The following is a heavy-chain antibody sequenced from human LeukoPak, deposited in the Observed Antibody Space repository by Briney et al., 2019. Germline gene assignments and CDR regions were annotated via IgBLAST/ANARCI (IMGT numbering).Heavy chain of an antibody. CDR2: IYHSGST. CDR1: GGSISSGGYS. V-gene: IGHV4-30-2*01. J-gene: IGHJ4*02. D-gene: IGHD4-17*01. Sequence: SQTLSLICAVSGGSISSGGYSWSWIRQPPGKGLEWIGYIYHSGSTYYNPSLKSRVTISVDRSKNQFSLKLSSVTAADTAVYYCARAVSYGVPDYWGQGTLVTVSS. CDR3: ARAVSYGVPDY.